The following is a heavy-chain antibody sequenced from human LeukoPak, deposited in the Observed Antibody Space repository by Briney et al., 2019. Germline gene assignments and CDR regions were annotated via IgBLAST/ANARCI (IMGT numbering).Heavy chain of an antibody. CDR1: GFTFTSHG. Sequence: GASVKVSCKASGFTFTSHGFTWVRQAPGQGLEWMGWISAYNGDTHSAERFQGRVTLTTDTSTSTAYMELRSLRSDDTAVYYCARKQTSHPLDFWGQGTLVTVSS. V-gene: IGHV1-18*01. D-gene: IGHD6-13*01. CDR3: ARKQTSHPLDF. CDR2: ISAYNGDT. J-gene: IGHJ4*02.